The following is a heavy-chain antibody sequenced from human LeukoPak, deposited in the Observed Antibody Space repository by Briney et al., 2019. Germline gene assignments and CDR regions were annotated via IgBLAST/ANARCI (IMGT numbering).Heavy chain of an antibody. CDR1: GGSISSGSYY. V-gene: IGHV4-61*02. D-gene: IGHD4-23*01. CDR2: IYTSGST. J-gene: IGHJ3*02. CDR3: ARDSVERPLRGDAFDI. Sequence: SQTLSLTCTVSGGSISSGSYYWSWIRQPAGKGLEWIGRIYTSGSTNYNPSLKSRVTMSVDTSKNQFSLKLSSVTAADTAVYYCARDSVERPLRGDAFDIWGQGTMVTVSS.